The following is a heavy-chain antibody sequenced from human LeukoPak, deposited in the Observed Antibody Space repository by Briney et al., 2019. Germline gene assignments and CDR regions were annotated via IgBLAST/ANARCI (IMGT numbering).Heavy chain of an antibody. V-gene: IGHV3-7*01. CDR1: GFPFSNYW. J-gene: IGHJ4*02. CDR3: AKISDFYGSGTD. D-gene: IGHD3-10*01. CDR2: IKYDGSEI. Sequence: GGSLRLSCAASGFPFSNYWMTWVRQAPGKGLEWVEWVANIKYDGSEIYYIDSVKGRFTISRDNAKNTLYLQMNSLRAEDTALYYCAKISDFYGSGTDWGQGTLVTVSS.